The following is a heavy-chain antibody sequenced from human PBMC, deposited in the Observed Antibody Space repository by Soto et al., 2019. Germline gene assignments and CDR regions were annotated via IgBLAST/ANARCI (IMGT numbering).Heavy chain of an antibody. Sequence: GGSLRLSCAASGFTFGIYAMTWVRQTPGKGLEWVSAISGYGDYTYSADSVKGRFAISRDNSKNTLFLQMNSLRPDDTARYYCAKVSGYSYGRFWETDVWGQGTTVTVSS. J-gene: IGHJ6*02. D-gene: IGHD5-18*01. V-gene: IGHV3-23*01. CDR3: AKVSGYSYGRFWETDV. CDR2: ISGYGDYT. CDR1: GFTFGIYA.